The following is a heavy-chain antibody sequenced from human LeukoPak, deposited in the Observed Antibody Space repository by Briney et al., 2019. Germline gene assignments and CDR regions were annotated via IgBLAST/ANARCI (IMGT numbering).Heavy chain of an antibody. D-gene: IGHD3-10*01. Sequence: SETLSLTCTVSGGSISSYYWSWIRQPPGKGLEWIGYSYYSGRTNYNPSLKSRVTISMDTSKNQFSLKLSSVSAADTAVYYCARSLRGGILYYFDLWGQGTLASVSS. CDR2: SYYSGRT. J-gene: IGHJ4*02. V-gene: IGHV4-59*01. CDR3: ARSLRGGILYYFDL. CDR1: GGSISSYY.